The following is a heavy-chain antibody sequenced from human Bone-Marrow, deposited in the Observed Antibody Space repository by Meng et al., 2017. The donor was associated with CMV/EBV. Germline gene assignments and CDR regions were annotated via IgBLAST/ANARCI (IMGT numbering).Heavy chain of an antibody. V-gene: IGHV3-49*04. CDR3: TRLDYSNYGDYFYYYGMDV. CDR1: GFTFGDYA. CDR2: IRNKAYGGTT. Sequence: GGSLRLSCTASGFTFGDYAMSWVRQAPGKGLEWVGFIRNKAYGGTTEYAASVKGRFTISRDDSKSIAYLQMNSLKTEDTAVYYCTRLDYSNYGDYFYYYGMDVWGQGTTVTVSS. J-gene: IGHJ6*02. D-gene: IGHD4-11*01.